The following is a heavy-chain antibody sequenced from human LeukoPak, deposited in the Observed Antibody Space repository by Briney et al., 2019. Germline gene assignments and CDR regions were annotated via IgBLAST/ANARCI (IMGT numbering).Heavy chain of an antibody. Sequence: PGGSLRLSCAASGFTFSSYAMHWVRQAPGKGLEWVAVISYDGSNKYYADSMKGRSTISRDNSKNTLYLQMNSLRAEDTAVYYCAKSHGYSYGFDYWGQGTLVTVSS. D-gene: IGHD5-18*01. CDR1: GFTFSSYA. CDR2: ISYDGSNK. V-gene: IGHV3-30*04. J-gene: IGHJ4*02. CDR3: AKSHGYSYGFDY.